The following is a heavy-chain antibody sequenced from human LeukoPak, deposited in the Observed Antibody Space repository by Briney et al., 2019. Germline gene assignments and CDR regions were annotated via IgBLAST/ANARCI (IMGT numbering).Heavy chain of an antibody. V-gene: IGHV4-59*08. CDR1: GDSMSSYY. CDR3: ARQPKYYYDSRDSHLDY. Sequence: SETLSLTCTVSGDSMSSYYWSWIRQPPGKGLEWIAYISYSGSTKYNPSLQNRVTISIDTSKNQFSLKLSSVTAADTAMYYCARQPKYYYDSRDSHLDYWGQGTLVTVSS. CDR2: ISYSGST. D-gene: IGHD3-22*01. J-gene: IGHJ4*02.